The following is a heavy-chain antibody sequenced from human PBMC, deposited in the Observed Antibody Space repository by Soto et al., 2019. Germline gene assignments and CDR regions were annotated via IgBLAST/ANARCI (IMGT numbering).Heavy chain of an antibody. CDR3: ARVSRLTGGYYYYGMDV. J-gene: IGHJ6*02. CDR2: IIPIFGTA. D-gene: IGHD2-2*01. V-gene: IGHV1-69*13. CDR1: GGTFSSYA. Sequence: SVKVSCKASGGTFSSYAISWVRQAPGQGLEWMGGIIPIFGTANYAQKFQGRVTITADESTSTAYMELSSLRSEDTAVYYCARVSRLTGGYYYYGMDVWGQGTTVTVSS.